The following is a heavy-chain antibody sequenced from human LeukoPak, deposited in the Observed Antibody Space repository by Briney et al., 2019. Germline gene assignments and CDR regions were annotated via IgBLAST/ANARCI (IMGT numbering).Heavy chain of an antibody. J-gene: IGHJ6*03. D-gene: IGHD6-19*01. V-gene: IGHV3-21*04. CDR2: ISISSSYI. Sequence: GGSLRLSCAASGFTFSSYRMNWVRQAPGKGLEWVSSISISSSYIYYVDSVKGRFTISRGNAKNSLYLQMNSLRAEDTAVYYCARAGDSSGWFYYYYHMDVWGKGTTVTISS. CDR1: GFTFSSYR. CDR3: ARAGDSSGWFYYYYHMDV.